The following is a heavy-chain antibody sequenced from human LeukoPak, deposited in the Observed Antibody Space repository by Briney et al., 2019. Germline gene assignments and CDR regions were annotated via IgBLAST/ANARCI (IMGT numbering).Heavy chain of an antibody. CDR3: ARSHDYGSEPDY. V-gene: IGHV3-48*01. Sequence: GGSLRLSCAASGFTFRRYSMNWVRQAPGKGLEWVSYISSSSSTIYYADSVKGRFTISRDNAKNSLYPQFNSRRAEHTAVYYCARSHDYGSEPDYWGQGTQVTVSS. CDR2: ISSSSSTI. D-gene: IGHD3-10*01. J-gene: IGHJ4*02. CDR1: GFTFRRYS.